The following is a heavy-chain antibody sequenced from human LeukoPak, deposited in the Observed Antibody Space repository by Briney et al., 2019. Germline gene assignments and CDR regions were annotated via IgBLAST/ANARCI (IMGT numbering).Heavy chain of an antibody. CDR2: IYYSGST. J-gene: IGHJ6*03. Sequence: PSETLSLTCTVSGGSISSSSYYWGWIRQPPGKGLEWIGSIYYSGSTYYNPSLKSRVTISVDTSKNQFSLKLSSVTAADTAVYYCARDSTMVRTRYYYYMDVWGKGTTVTISS. CDR1: GGSISSSSYY. V-gene: IGHV4-39*02. CDR3: ARDSTMVRTRYYYYMDV. D-gene: IGHD3-10*01.